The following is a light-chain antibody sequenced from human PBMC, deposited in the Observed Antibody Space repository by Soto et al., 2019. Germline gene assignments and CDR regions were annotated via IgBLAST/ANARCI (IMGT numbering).Light chain of an antibody. CDR3: VQFAHFPRT. V-gene: IGKV2-24*01. Sequence: DVVLTQTPLSSPVTLGQPASISCRSSQSLVYSDGNTYLRWLQQRRGQPPRLLIYQISNRFSGVQDRFSGSGAGTDFTLKISRVEAEDVGGYYCVQFAHFPRTCGQGTKVEIK. J-gene: IGKJ1*01. CDR2: QIS. CDR1: QSLVYSDGNTY.